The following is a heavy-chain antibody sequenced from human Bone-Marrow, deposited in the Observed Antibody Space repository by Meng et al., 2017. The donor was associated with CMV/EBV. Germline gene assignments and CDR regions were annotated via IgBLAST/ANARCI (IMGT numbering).Heavy chain of an antibody. J-gene: IGHJ5*02. D-gene: IGHD3-10*01. CDR1: GGSINSGTYF. V-gene: IGHV4-61*02. Sequence: SGGSINSGTYFWTWIRQPAGEGLEWIGRVRTSGGTDYNPSLRSRVTISIDTSKNQFSLKLNSVTAADTAVYYCARGVNLVRGLWFDPWGQGTLVTVSS. CDR2: VRTSGGT. CDR3: ARGVNLVRGLWFDP.